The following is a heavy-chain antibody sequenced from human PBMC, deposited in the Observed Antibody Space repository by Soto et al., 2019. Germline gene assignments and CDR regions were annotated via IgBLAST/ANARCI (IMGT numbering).Heavy chain of an antibody. CDR3: TSLNPYFDF. V-gene: IGHV1-24*01. CDR2: FDPEDAET. J-gene: IGHJ4*02. Sequence: QVHLVQSGAEVKTPGASVKVSCKVSGYSLTGTSMHWVRQSPGKGLEWMGGFDPEDAETFYAQKFQGRVTMTEDSSTDTAYMALTNLTSADTAIYFCTSLNPYFDFWGQGTPVTVSS. CDR1: GYSLTGTS.